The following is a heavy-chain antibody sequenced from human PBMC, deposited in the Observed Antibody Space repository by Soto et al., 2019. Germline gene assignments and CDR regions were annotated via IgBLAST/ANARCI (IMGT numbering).Heavy chain of an antibody. J-gene: IGHJ4*02. CDR1: GGSIRNVY. D-gene: IGHD1-1*01. CDR3: ATAGNYRFDN. CDR2: IYHSGNT. Sequence: SETLSLTCTVSGGSIRNVYWSWIRQPPGKGLEWIGFIYHSGNTKYNPSLKSRVTISRDNAKNTLYLQMNILRVEDTAVYFCATAGNYRFDNWGLGTLVTVSS. V-gene: IGHV4-59*12.